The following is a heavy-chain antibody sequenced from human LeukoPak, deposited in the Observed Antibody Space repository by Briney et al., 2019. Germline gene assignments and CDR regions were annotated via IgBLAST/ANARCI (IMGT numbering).Heavy chain of an antibody. D-gene: IGHD5-18*01. CDR3: ARDLPRGYSYGSLDY. J-gene: IGHJ4*02. CDR1: EFTFKSKA. V-gene: IGHV3-30-3*01. Sequence: VISRRLSCYTSEFTFKSKAVHWGRQAPGKEMEWVAVISYDGSNKYYADSVKGRFTISRDNSKNTLYLQMNSLRAEDTAVYYCARDLPRGYSYGSLDYWGQGTLVTVSS. CDR2: ISYDGSNK.